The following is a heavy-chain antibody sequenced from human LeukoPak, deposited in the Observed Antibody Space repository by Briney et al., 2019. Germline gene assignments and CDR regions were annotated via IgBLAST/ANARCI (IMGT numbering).Heavy chain of an antibody. J-gene: IGHJ4*02. CDR3: AKNCPVAESSWYLNGCDY. CDR2: ISYDGSNK. CDR1: GFTFSSYG. V-gene: IGHV3-30*18. D-gene: IGHD6-13*01. Sequence: GGSLRLSCAASGFTFSSYGMHWVRQAPDKGLEWVAVISYDGSNKYYADSVKGRFTISRDNSKNTLYLQMNSLGAEDTAVYYCAKNCPVAESSWYLNGCDYWGQGTLVTVSS.